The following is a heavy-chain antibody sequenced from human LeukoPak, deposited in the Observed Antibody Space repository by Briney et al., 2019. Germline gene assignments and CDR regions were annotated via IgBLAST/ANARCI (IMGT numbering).Heavy chain of an antibody. V-gene: IGHV1-69*13. CDR3: ARDRHCNSTSCLVHDYGDYLGDAFDI. D-gene: IGHD2-2*01. CDR2: IIPVIGTA. J-gene: IGHJ3*02. Sequence: SVKVSCKASGGTFNNYDIIWVRQAPGQGGEGMGGIIPVIGTAKYAQEFQDRVTITADESTNTAYMELSSLKSEDTAVYFCARDRHCNSTSCLVHDYGDYLGDAFDIWGQGTMVAVSS. CDR1: GGTFNNYD.